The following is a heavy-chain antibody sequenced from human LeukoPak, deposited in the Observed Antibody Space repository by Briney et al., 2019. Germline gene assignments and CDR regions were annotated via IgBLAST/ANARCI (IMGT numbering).Heavy chain of an antibody. CDR3: ARVLRYDFWSAYYFDY. D-gene: IGHD3-3*01. CDR1: GYTFNSYD. V-gene: IGHV1-18*01. Sequence: ASVKVSCKASGYTFNSYDISWVRPAPGQGGEWMAWISTYNGNTNYALKVQGRATMTTDTSTSTAYMELRSLRSDDTAGYYCARVLRYDFWSAYYFDYWGQGTLVTVSS. J-gene: IGHJ4*02. CDR2: ISTYNGNT.